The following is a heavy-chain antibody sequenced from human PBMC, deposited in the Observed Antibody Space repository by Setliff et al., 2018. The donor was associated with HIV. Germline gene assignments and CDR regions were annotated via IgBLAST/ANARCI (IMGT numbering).Heavy chain of an antibody. CDR1: GGSISTYY. CDR2: VSYSGST. V-gene: IGHV4-59*08. CDR3: ARHGHFYDSSSSDAFDI. Sequence: TLSLTCNVSGGSISTYYWSWIRQPPGKGLEWLGYVSYSGSTNFNPSLESRLAMSVDMSKNHFSLKLRSVTAADTAVYYCARHGHFYDSSSSDAFDIWGHGTMVPVS. J-gene: IGHJ3*02. D-gene: IGHD3-22*01.